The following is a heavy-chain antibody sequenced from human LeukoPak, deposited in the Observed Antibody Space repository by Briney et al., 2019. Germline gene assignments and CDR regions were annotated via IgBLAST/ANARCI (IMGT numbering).Heavy chain of an antibody. CDR2: IYTSGST. Sequence: PSQTLSLTCTVSGGSISSGSYYWSWIRQPAGKGLGWIGRIYTSGSTNYNPSLKSRVTISVDTSKNQFPLKLSSVTAADTAVYYCARPGLYSSGWQLGYFDYWGQGTLVTVSS. CDR1: GGSISSGSYY. V-gene: IGHV4-61*02. J-gene: IGHJ4*02. CDR3: ARPGLYSSGWQLGYFDY. D-gene: IGHD6-19*01.